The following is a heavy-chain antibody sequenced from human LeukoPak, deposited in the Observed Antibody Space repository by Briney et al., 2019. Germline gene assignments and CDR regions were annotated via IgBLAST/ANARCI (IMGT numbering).Heavy chain of an antibody. CDR1: GGTFSSYA. D-gene: IGHD2-2*01. Sequence: SVKVSCKASGGTFSSYAISWVRQAPRQGLEWMGRIIPILGIANYAQKFQGRVTITADKSTSTAYMELSSLRSEDTAVYYCARHEYCSSTSCPDYYYYYGMDVWGQGTTVTVSS. V-gene: IGHV1-69*04. CDR3: ARHEYCSSTSCPDYYYYYGMDV. J-gene: IGHJ6*02. CDR2: IIPILGIA.